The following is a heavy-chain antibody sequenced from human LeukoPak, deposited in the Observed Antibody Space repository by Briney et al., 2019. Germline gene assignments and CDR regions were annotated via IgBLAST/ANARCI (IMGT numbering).Heavy chain of an antibody. Sequence: ASVKVSCKASGYTFTGYYMHWVRQAPGQGLEWMGWINPNSGGTNYAQKFQGRVTMTRDTSISTAYKELSRLRSDDTAVYYCARTHSCSGGSCYAHEIDYWGQGTLVTVSS. CDR2: INPNSGGT. J-gene: IGHJ4*02. CDR1: GYTFTGYY. CDR3: ARTHSCSGGSCYAHEIDY. D-gene: IGHD2-15*01. V-gene: IGHV1-2*02.